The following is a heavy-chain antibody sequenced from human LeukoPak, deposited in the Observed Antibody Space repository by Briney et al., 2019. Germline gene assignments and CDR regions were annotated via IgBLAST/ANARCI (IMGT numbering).Heavy chain of an antibody. J-gene: IGHJ6*02. Sequence: GGSLRLSCAASGFTFSSYDMHWVRQATGKGLEWVSAIGTAGDTYYPGSVKGRFTISRENAKNSLYLQMNSLRAGDTAVYYCASLELDFGMDVWGQGTTVTVSS. D-gene: IGHD1-7*01. CDR2: IGTAGDT. CDR1: GFTFSSYD. CDR3: ASLELDFGMDV. V-gene: IGHV3-13*01.